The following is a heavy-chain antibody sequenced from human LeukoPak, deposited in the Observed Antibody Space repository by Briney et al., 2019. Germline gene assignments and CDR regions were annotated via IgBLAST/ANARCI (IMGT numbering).Heavy chain of an antibody. CDR2: IYSGGST. D-gene: IGHD3-3*01. CDR1: GFTVNSNY. J-gene: IGHJ6*02. V-gene: IGHV3-66*01. CDR3: ARARDDFWSGYYNYYYGMDV. Sequence: PGGSLRLSCAASGFTVNSNYMNWVRQAPGKGLEWVSIIYSGGSTYYADSVKGRFTISRDDSKNTVYFQMDSLRAEDTAVYYCARARDDFWSGYYNYYYGMDVWGQGTTVTVSS.